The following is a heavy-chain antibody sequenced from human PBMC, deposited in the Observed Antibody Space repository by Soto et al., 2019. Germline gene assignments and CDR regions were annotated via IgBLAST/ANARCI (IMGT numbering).Heavy chain of an antibody. CDR3: ARGSSGYYYGFDY. J-gene: IGHJ4*02. Sequence: SETLSLTCTVSGGSISSGGYYWSWIRQHPGKGLEWIGYIYYSGSTYYNPSLKSRVTISVDTSKNQFSLKLSSVTAADTAVYYCARGSSGYYYGFDYWGQGTLVTVSS. D-gene: IGHD3-22*01. V-gene: IGHV4-31*03. CDR1: GGSISSGGYY. CDR2: IYYSGST.